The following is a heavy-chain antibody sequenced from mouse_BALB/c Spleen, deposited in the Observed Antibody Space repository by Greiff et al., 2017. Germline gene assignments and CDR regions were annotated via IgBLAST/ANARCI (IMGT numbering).Heavy chain of an antibody. V-gene: IGHV1-54*01. Sequence: VQLQQSGAELVRPGTSVKVSCKASGYAFTNYLIEWVKQRPGQGLEWIGVINPGSGGTNYNEKFKGKATLTADTSSSTAYVDLSSLTSEDSAVYYCARGSTMEGAMDYWGQGTSVTVSS. J-gene: IGHJ4*01. D-gene: IGHD2-1*01. CDR1: GYAFTNYL. CDR2: INPGSGGT. CDR3: ARGSTMEGAMDY.